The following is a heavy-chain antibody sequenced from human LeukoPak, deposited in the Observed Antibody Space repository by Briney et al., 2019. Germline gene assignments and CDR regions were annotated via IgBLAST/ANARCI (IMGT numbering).Heavy chain of an antibody. J-gene: IGHJ4*02. D-gene: IGHD6-13*01. Sequence: GGSLRLSCAASGVTFSSYAMHCVRQAPGPGLEWVAVISYDGSDKYYADSVKGRFTISRDNSKNTLYLQMNRLRAEDTAVYYCAREGSSAPFRYFDYWGXGTLVTASS. CDR3: AREGSSAPFRYFDY. V-gene: IGHV3-30-3*01. CDR2: ISYDGSDK. CDR1: GVTFSSYA.